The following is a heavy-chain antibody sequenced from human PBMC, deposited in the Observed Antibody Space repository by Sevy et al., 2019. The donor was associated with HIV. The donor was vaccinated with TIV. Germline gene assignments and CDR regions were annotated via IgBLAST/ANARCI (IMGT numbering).Heavy chain of an antibody. CDR2: ISGSGGST. CDR3: AKDLLVGSRTRTNDAFDI. D-gene: IGHD2-2*01. CDR1: GFTFSSYA. J-gene: IGHJ3*02. Sequence: GGSLRLSCAASGFTFSSYAMSWVRQAPGKGLEWVSAISGSGGSTYYADSVKGRFTISRDNSKNTLYLQMNSLRAEDTAVYYCAKDLLVGSRTRTNDAFDIWGQGTMVTVSS. V-gene: IGHV3-23*01.